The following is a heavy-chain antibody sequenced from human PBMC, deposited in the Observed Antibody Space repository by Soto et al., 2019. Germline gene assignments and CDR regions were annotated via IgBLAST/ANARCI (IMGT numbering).Heavy chain of an antibody. V-gene: IGHV4-39*01. J-gene: IGHJ6*02. CDR1: GGSISSSSYY. Sequence: SETLSLTCTVSGGSISSSSYYWGWIRQPPGKGLEWIGSIYYSGSTYYNPSLKSRVTISVDTSKNQFSLKLSSVTPDDTAVYYCTRAAWTDGTNSYYGLDVWGQGTTVTVSS. D-gene: IGHD1-1*01. CDR3: TRAAWTDGTNSYYGLDV. CDR2: IYYSGST.